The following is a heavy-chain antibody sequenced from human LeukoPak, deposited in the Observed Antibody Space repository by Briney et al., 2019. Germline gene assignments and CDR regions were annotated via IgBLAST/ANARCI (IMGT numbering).Heavy chain of an antibody. Sequence: GGSLRLSCAASGFTFRNYGMHWVRQTPGKGLEWVAFIRDDGSNKYYADSVKGRFTISRDNSKNTLFLQMNSLRAEDAAVYYCAITVVVIPAALLDYWGQGTLVTVSS. CDR2: IRDDGSNK. D-gene: IGHD2-2*01. J-gene: IGHJ4*02. CDR1: GFTFRNYG. V-gene: IGHV3-30*02. CDR3: AITVVVIPAALLDY.